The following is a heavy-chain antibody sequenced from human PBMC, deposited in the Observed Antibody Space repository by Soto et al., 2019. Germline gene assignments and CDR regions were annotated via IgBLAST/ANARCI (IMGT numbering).Heavy chain of an antibody. CDR2: VSHDGTLY. J-gene: IGHJ4*02. D-gene: IGHD2-8*02. CDR3: VKDRSDTWSFDN. V-gene: IGHV3-30*18. CDR1: GFIYSSCA. Sequence: QVQLVESGGGVVQPGRSLGLSCSASGFIYSSCAMHWVRQVPGKGLEWLAVVSHDGTLYPYADSVRGRFTISRDNSRKMLYLQMNSLRPDDTAVYYCVKDRSDTWSFDNWGQGTLVTVSS.